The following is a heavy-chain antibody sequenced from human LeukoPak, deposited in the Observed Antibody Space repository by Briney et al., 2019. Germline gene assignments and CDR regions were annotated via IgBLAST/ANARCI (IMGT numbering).Heavy chain of an antibody. J-gene: IGHJ4*02. CDR2: IKQDGSEK. CDR3: ARGSAKYYWNFFFDF. D-gene: IGHD1-20*01. V-gene: IGHV3-7*04. Sequence: GGSLRLSCAASGFTFSSFWMTWVRQAPGQGLEWVANIKQDGSEKFYLDSVKGRFTVSRDNAKNSLFLQMDSLRAEDTAVFYCARGSAKYYWNFFFDFWGQGTLVTVSS. CDR1: GFTFSSFW.